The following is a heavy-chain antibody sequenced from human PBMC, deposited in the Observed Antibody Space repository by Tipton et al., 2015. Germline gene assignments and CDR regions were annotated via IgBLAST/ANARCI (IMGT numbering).Heavy chain of an antibody. CDR3: ARDLEHGMDV. J-gene: IGHJ6*02. CDR2: ISFSDTT. V-gene: IGHV4-61*01. Sequence: TLSLTCSVSGGSVSSANYYWSWIRQPPGKGLEWMGYISFSDTTHYNPSLKSRITISLNTSKNQFSLKMSSVTAADTAVYFCARDLEHGMDVWGQGTTVTVSS. CDR1: GGSVSSANYY.